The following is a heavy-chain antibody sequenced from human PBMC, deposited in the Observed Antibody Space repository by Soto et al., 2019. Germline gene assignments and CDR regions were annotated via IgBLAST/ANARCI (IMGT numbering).Heavy chain of an antibody. J-gene: IGHJ2*01. CDR1: GGSFSGYY. D-gene: IGHD6-19*01. V-gene: IGHV4-34*01. CDR3: ARVVRIAVAARPTINWYFDL. CDR2: INHSGST. Sequence: QVQLQQWGAGLLKPSETLSLTCAVYGGSFSGYYWSWIRQPPGKGLEWIGEINHSGSTNYNPSLKSRVTISVDTSKNQFYLKLSSVTAADTAVYYCARVVRIAVAARPTINWYFDLWGRGTLVTVSS.